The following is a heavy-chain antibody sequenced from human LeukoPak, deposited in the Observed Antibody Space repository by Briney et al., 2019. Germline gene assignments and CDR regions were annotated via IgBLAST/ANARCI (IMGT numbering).Heavy chain of an antibody. CDR3: ARWPHGDYYFDY. Sequence: QAGGSLRLSCAGSGFIFNNYAMHWVRQAPGKGLEWVAVISYDGSNKYYADSVKGRFTISRDNSKNTLYLQMNSLRAEDTAVYYCARWPHGDYYFDYWGQGTLVTVSS. CDR1: GFIFNNYA. CDR2: ISYDGSNK. J-gene: IGHJ4*02. V-gene: IGHV3-30*04. D-gene: IGHD3-10*01.